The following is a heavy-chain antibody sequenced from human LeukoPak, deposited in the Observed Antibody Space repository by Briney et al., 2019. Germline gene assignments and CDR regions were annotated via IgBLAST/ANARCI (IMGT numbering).Heavy chain of an antibody. CDR1: GGSISSGGYS. J-gene: IGHJ4*02. D-gene: IGHD6-13*01. Sequence: PSETLSLTCAVSGGSISSGGYSWSWIRQPPGKGLEWIGEINHSGSTNYNPSLKSRVTISVDTSKNQFSLKLSSVTAADTAVYYCARPRRAAAGTGPFDYWGQGTLVTVSS. CDR3: ARPRRAAAGTGPFDY. V-gene: IGHV4-34*01. CDR2: INHSGST.